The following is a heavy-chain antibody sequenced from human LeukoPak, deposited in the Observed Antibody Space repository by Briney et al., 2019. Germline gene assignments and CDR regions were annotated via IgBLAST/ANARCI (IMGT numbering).Heavy chain of an antibody. V-gene: IGHV3-53*01. CDR2: IYSGGST. CDR1: GFTFSSNY. CDR3: ARDDFRGPSTSIAARLAY. Sequence: GGSLRLSCAASGFTFSSNYMSWVRQAPGKGLEWVSIIYSGGSTHYADSVKGRFTISRDNSKNTLYLQINSLRAEDTAVYYCARDDFRGPSTSIAARLAYWGQGTLVTVSS. J-gene: IGHJ4*02. D-gene: IGHD6-6*01.